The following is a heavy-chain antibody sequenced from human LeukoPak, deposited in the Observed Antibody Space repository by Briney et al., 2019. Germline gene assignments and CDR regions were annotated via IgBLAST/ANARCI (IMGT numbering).Heavy chain of an antibody. CDR2: ISSSSSYI. D-gene: IGHD6-6*01. V-gene: IGHV3-21*01. Sequence: GGSLRLSCAASGFTFSSYSMNWVRQAPGKGLEWVSSISSSSSYIYYADSVKARFTISRDNAKNSLYLQMNSLRAEDTAVYYCARGDSSSSWGSQYYYYGMDVWGQGTTVTVSS. CDR1: GFTFSSYS. J-gene: IGHJ6*02. CDR3: ARGDSSSSWGSQYYYYGMDV.